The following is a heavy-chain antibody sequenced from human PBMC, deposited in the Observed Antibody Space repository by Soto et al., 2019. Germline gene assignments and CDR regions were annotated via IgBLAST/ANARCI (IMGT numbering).Heavy chain of an antibody. CDR3: AKDPYYCGSWSSYNPTSFDY. V-gene: IGHV3-23*01. J-gene: IGHJ4*02. D-gene: IGHD3-10*01. Sequence: EVQLLESGGGLVQPGGSLRLSCAASGFHFRSYGMSWVRQAPGKGLEWVSGLSGSGGSTYYADSVKGRFTISRDISNNTLYLQMNRLRAEDTAIYVCAKDPYYCGSWSSYNPTSFDYWGQGTLVIVSS. CDR2: LSGSGGST. CDR1: GFHFRSYG.